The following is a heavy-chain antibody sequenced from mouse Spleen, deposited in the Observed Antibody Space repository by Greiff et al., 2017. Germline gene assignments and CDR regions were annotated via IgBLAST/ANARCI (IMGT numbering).Heavy chain of an antibody. J-gene: IGHJ1*01. Sequence: ESGPGILQPSQTLSLTCSFSGFSLSTSGMGVSWIRQPSGKGLEWLAHIYWDDDKRYNPSLKSRLTISKDTSSNQVFLKITSVDTADTATYYCARRAVSSPWSFDVWGAGTTVTVSS. CDR3: ARRAVSSPWSFDV. CDR2: IYWDDDK. V-gene: IGHV8-12*01. CDR1: GFSLSTSGMG. D-gene: IGHD1-1*01.